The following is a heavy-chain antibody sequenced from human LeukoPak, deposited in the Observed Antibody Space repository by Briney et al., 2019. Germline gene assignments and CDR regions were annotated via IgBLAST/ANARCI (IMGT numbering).Heavy chain of an antibody. CDR3: ARGSTAAANFDY. V-gene: IGHV3-7*01. D-gene: IGHD2-2*01. CDR1: GFTFSSFW. Sequence: GXSLRLSCAASGFTFSSFWTSWVGQAPGKGVEWVANIKQDGSAKDYVDSVKGRFTIYRDNAKNSLYLQMNSLRADDTAVYYCARGSTAAANFDYWGQGTLVTVSS. J-gene: IGHJ4*02. CDR2: IKQDGSAK.